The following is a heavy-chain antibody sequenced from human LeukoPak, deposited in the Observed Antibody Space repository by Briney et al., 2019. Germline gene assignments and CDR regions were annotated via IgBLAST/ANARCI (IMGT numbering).Heavy chain of an antibody. D-gene: IGHD2-2*01. Sequence: RSSETLSLTCAFYGGSFSGYYWSWIRQPPGRGLEWIGEINHSGSTNYNPSLKSRVTISVDTSKNQFSLKLSSVTAADTAVYYCARAAYCSSTSCYLTWFDPWGQGTLVTVSS. V-gene: IGHV4-34*01. CDR1: GGSFSGYY. J-gene: IGHJ5*02. CDR2: INHSGST. CDR3: ARAAYCSSTSCYLTWFDP.